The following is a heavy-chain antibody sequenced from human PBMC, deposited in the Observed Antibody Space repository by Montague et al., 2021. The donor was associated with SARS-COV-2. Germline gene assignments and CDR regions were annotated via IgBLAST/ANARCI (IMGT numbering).Heavy chain of an antibody. D-gene: IGHD1-1*01. CDR2: FDPEDGET. CDR3: ATGPPTGRDNWFDP. J-gene: IGHJ5*02. V-gene: IGHV1-24*01. CDR1: GYTLTELS. Sequence: SVKVSCKVSGYTLTELSMHWVRQAPGKGLEWMGGFDPEDGETIYAQKFQGRVTMTEDTSTDTAYMELSSLRSEDTAVYYCATGPPTGRDNWFDPWGQGTLVTVSS.